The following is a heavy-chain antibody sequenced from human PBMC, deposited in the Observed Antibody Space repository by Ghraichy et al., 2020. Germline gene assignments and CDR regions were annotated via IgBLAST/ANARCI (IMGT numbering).Heavy chain of an antibody. CDR1: GFTFSSYA. V-gene: IGHV3-23*01. J-gene: IGHJ4*02. CDR2: ISGSGGRT. D-gene: IGHD3-3*01. Sequence: LTCAASGFTFSSYAMSWVRQAPGKGLEWVSAISGSGGRTYYADSVKGRFTISRDNSKNTLYLQMNSLRAEDTAVYYCAKDSSGAGGPSYYDFWSGYYLFDYWGQGTLVTVSA. CDR3: AKDSSGAGGPSYYDFWSGYYLFDY.